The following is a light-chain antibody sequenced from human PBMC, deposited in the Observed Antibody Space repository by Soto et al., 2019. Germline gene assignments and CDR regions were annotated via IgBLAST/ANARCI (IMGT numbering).Light chain of an antibody. CDR2: EVS. CDR1: SSNVGAYDF. Sequence: QPVRTHPASGSGAPVRSIPIPCTGTSSNVGAYDFVSWYQQHPDKAPKLMIYEVSHRPSGVSYRFSGSKSVNTATLTISGLQAEDEADYYCSSYTTSSTRVFGTGTKVTVL. J-gene: IGLJ1*01. CDR3: SSYTTSSTRV. V-gene: IGLV2-14*03.